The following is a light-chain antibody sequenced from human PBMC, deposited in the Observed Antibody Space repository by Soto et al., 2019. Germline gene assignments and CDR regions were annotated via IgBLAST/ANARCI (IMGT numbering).Light chain of an antibody. Sequence: DIQLTQSPSSLSASVGDSVALTCLACQGISNHLAWYQQKPVKLPKLLIYAASILQSGVPSRFSGSGSGTDFTLTISSLQPEDFATYYCQQSYNTPITFGQGTRLEIK. J-gene: IGKJ5*01. CDR1: QGISNH. CDR2: AAS. CDR3: QQSYNTPIT. V-gene: IGKV1-27*01.